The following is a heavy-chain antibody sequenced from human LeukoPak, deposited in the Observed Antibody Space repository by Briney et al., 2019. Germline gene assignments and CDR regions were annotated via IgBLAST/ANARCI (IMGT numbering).Heavy chain of an antibody. CDR2: IIPIFGTA. CDR1: GGTFSSYA. CDR3: ARSAEPWPSCYYFDY. V-gene: IGHV1-69*05. D-gene: IGHD6-19*01. J-gene: IGHJ4*02. Sequence: SSVKVSCKASGGTFSSYAISWVRQAPGQGLEWMGRIIPIFGTANYAQKFQGRVTITTDESTSTAYMELSSLRSEDTAVYYCARSAEPWPSCYYFDYWGQGTLVTVSS.